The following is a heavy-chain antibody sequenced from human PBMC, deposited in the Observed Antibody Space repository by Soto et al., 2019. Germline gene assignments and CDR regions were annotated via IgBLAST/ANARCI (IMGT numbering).Heavy chain of an antibody. CDR3: ARDPPSIAVRRDFDY. Sequence: EVHLVESGGGLVRPGGSLRLSCAASGFTFSSYVMNWVRQAPGKGLEWVSSISSSSNYKNYADSVKGRFTISRDNAKNSLYLQMNSLRAEDTAVYYCARDPPSIAVRRDFDYWGQGTLVTVSS. CDR1: GFTFSSYV. V-gene: IGHV3-21*01. D-gene: IGHD6-6*01. J-gene: IGHJ4*02. CDR2: ISSSSNYK.